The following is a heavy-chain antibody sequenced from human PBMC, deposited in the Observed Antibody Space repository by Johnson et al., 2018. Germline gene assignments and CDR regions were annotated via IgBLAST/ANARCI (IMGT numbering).Heavy chain of an antibody. V-gene: IGHV4-61*01. CDR1: GGSLSSGSYY. Sequence: QEQLQESGPGLVEHSEALALTCTVSGGSLSSGSYYWSWIRQPPGKGLEWIGYIYYSGNTNYNPSLKSRVTTSVETSKNQFSLKLSSVTAADTAVYYCARDSWDTSSWYGAFDIWGLGTMVTVSS. J-gene: IGHJ3*02. CDR2: IYYSGNT. D-gene: IGHD6-13*01. CDR3: ARDSWDTSSWYGAFDI.